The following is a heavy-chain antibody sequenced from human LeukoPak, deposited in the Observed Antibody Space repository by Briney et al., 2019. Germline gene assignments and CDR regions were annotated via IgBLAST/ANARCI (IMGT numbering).Heavy chain of an antibody. CDR2: IYYSGST. V-gene: IGHV4-59*01. Sequence: SETPSLTCTVSGGSISSYYWSWIRQPPGKGLEWVGYIYYSGSTNYNPSLKSRVTISVDTPKNQFSLKLSSVTAADTAVYYCAKSEYSYGADAFDIWGQGTMVTVSS. CDR1: GGSISSYY. J-gene: IGHJ3*02. CDR3: AKSEYSYGADAFDI. D-gene: IGHD5-18*01.